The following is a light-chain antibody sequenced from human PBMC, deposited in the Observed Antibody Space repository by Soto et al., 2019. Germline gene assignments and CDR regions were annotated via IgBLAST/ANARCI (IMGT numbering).Light chain of an antibody. J-gene: IGKJ2*01. V-gene: IGKV1-39*01. CDR3: QQTYSAPYP. CDR2: TSG. CDR1: QRITTY. Sequence: IQMTQSPSSLSASVGDRVTITCRASQRITTYLNWYQQKPGEAPKLLISTSGTLQRGVPSRFSGRGSATDFTHTIAALRPGDFAAYFCQQTYSAPYPFGQGTKLEIK.